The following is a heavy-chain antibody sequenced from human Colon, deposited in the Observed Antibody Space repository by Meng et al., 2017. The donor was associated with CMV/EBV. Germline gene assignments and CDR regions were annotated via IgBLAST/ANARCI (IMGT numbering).Heavy chain of an antibody. J-gene: IGHJ5*02. Sequence: LSCVASVFTINKYWMHWVRQPPGGGLVWLSRIDNEGSGAIYADSVRGRFTVSRDNARNTVYLQMNNLRDEDTAVYYCARDTPHNAFEPWGHGTLVTVSS. D-gene: IGHD2-15*01. CDR3: ARDTPHNAFEP. V-gene: IGHV3-74*01. CDR2: IDNEGSGA. CDR1: VFTINKYW.